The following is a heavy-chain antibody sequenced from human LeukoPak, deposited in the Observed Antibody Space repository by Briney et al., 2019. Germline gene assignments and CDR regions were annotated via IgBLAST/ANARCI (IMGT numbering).Heavy chain of an antibody. J-gene: IGHJ1*01. CDR2: IWHDASHT. Sequence: GRSLRLSCAASGFSFSTYAMHWVRQAPGKGLEWVALIWHDASHTFYTDSVKGRFTISRDNSKNTLYLQMNSLRAEDTAVYYCAKDNLPIRYCSGGSCYFPAEYFQHWGQGTLVTVSS. D-gene: IGHD2-15*01. V-gene: IGHV3-33*06. CDR1: GFSFSTYA. CDR3: AKDNLPIRYCSGGSCYFPAEYFQH.